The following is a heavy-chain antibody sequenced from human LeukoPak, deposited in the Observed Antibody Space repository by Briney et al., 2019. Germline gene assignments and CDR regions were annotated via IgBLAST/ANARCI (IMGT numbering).Heavy chain of an antibody. CDR3: ARDFAPAALTDNWFDP. Sequence: GGSLRLSCAASGFTFSSYGMHWVRQAPGKGLEWGAVIWYDGSNKYYAGSVKGRFTISRDNSKNTLYLQMNSLRAEDTAVYYCARDFAPAALTDNWFDPWGQGTLVTVSS. CDR1: GFTFSSYG. J-gene: IGHJ5*02. CDR2: IWYDGSNK. D-gene: IGHD2-2*01. V-gene: IGHV3-33*01.